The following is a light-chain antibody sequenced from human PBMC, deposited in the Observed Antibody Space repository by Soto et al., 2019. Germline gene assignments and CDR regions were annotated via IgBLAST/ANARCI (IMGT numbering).Light chain of an antibody. J-gene: IGLJ1*01. V-gene: IGLV2-14*01. CDR3: SSYTSSSTLV. CDR1: SSDVGGYTY. Sequence: QSVLTQPASVSGSPGQSITISCTGTSSDVGGYTYVSWYQQHPGKAPKLMIYEVNKRPSGVSNRFSGSKSGNTASLTISGLQAEDEADYYCSSYTSSSTLVFGTGTQLTVL. CDR2: EVN.